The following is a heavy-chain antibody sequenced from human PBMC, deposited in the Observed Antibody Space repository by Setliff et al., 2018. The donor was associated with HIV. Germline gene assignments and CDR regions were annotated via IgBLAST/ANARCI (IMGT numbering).Heavy chain of an antibody. CDR1: GGSISSSSYY. J-gene: IGHJ5*02. CDR2: IYYSGST. CDR3: ARVAPKGDLLKWFDP. Sequence: SETLSLTCTVSGGSISSSSYYWGWIRQPPGKGLEWIGSIYYSGSTYYNPSLKSRVTISVDTSKNQFSLKLSSVTAADTAVYYCARVAPKGDLLKWFDPWGQGTLVTVSS. D-gene: IGHD3-16*01. V-gene: IGHV4-39*07.